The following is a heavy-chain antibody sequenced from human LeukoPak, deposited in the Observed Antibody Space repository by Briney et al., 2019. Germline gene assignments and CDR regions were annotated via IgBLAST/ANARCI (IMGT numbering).Heavy chain of an antibody. CDR3: ATSPTLGAMNY. CDR2: LYSGGSS. J-gene: IGHJ4*02. CDR1: EFTVSSHY. V-gene: IGHV3-66*01. D-gene: IGHD1-26*01. Sequence: PGGSLRLSCAASEFTVSSHYMSWVRQAPGKGLEWVSILYSGGSSYYADSVRGRFSISRDQPKNTLSLQMNGLRAEDTAVYYCATSPTLGAMNYWGQGTLVTVSS.